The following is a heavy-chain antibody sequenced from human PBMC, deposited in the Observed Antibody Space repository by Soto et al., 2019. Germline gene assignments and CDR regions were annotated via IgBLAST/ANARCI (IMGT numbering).Heavy chain of an antibody. D-gene: IGHD6-19*01. CDR2: IYPGDSDT. CDR1: GYTFTSYW. Sequence: GESLKISCKGSGYTFTSYWIGWVRQMPGKGLGWMGIIYPGDSDTKYSPSFQGQVTISADKSISTVYLQWSSLKASDTAMYYCARHRVEQWLIDYWGQGALVTVSS. J-gene: IGHJ4*02. V-gene: IGHV5-51*01. CDR3: ARHRVEQWLIDY.